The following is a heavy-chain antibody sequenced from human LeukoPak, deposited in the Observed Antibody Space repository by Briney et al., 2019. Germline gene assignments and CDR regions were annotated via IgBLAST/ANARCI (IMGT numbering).Heavy chain of an antibody. Sequence: GGSLRLSCAASGFIFDDYGMTWVRQTPGKGLEWVSGINWIGCSTGYADSVKGRFTISRDNAKNSLYLHMNSLRAEDTALYFCARDLGYKDYVSAFDIWGQGTMVTVSS. J-gene: IGHJ3*02. V-gene: IGHV3-20*04. CDR2: INWIGCST. D-gene: IGHD5-24*01. CDR1: GFIFDDYG. CDR3: ARDLGYKDYVSAFDI.